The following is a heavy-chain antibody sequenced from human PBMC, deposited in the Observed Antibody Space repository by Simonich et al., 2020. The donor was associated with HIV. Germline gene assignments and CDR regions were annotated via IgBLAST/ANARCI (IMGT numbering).Heavy chain of an antibody. D-gene: IGHD4-17*01. J-gene: IGHJ4*02. CDR2: INHSGST. CDR3: ARRHPTTVTTPYFDY. Sequence: QVQLHQWGAGRSKPSETLSLTFAFYVGSFSGYYWSWILQPPGKGLEWIGEINHSGSTNYNPSLKSRVTISVDTSKNQFSLKLSSVTAADTAVYYCARRHPTTVTTPYFDYWGQGTLVTVSS. CDR1: VGSFSGYY. V-gene: IGHV4-34*01.